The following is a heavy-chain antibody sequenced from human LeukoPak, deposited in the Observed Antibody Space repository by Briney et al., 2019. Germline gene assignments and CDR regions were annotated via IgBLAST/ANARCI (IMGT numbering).Heavy chain of an antibody. J-gene: IGHJ4*02. CDR1: GFTFDDYA. D-gene: IGHD2-15*01. V-gene: IGHV3-9*01. CDR2: ISWNSDTI. Sequence: GRSLRLSCAASGFTFDDYAVHWVRQAPGKGLEWVSGISWNSDTIGYADSVKGRFTISRDNAKNSLYLQMNSLRAEDTALYYCAKDRGLCSGGSCYTFNYWGQGTLVTVSS. CDR3: AKDRGLCSGGSCYTFNY.